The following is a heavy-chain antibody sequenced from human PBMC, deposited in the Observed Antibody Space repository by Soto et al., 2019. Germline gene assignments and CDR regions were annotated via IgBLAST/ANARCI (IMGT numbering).Heavy chain of an antibody. V-gene: IGHV3-21*01. Sequence: EVSLRLSCAASGFTFSSYSMNWVRQAPGKGLEWVSSISSSSSYIYYADSVKGRFTISRDNAKNSLYLQMNSLRAEDTAVYYCARGGGDITSFGVVTPNWFDPWGQGTLVTVFS. D-gene: IGHD3-3*01. CDR2: ISSSSSYI. CDR3: ARGGGDITSFGVVTPNWFDP. CDR1: GFTFSSYS. J-gene: IGHJ5*02.